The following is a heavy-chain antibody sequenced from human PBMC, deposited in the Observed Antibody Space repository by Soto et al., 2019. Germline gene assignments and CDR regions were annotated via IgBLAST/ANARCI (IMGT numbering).Heavy chain of an antibody. D-gene: IGHD6-19*01. CDR2: ISYDGSNK. J-gene: IGHJ3*02. CDR1: GFTFSSYA. CDR3: ARGEVSGSSGWYDAFDI. V-gene: IGHV3-30*04. Sequence: GGSLRLSCAASGFTFSSYAMHWVRQAPGKGLEWVAVISYDGSNKYYADSVKGRFTISRGNSKNTLYLQMNSLRAEDTAVYYCARGEVSGSSGWYDAFDIWGQGTMVTVSS.